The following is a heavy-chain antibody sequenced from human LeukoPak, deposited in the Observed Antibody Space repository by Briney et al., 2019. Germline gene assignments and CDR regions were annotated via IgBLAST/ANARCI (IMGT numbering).Heavy chain of an antibody. J-gene: IGHJ6*03. CDR3: ARGYYYDYYYYYMVV. V-gene: IGHV1-18*01. CDR1: GYTFTSYG. CDR2: ISAYNGNT. D-gene: IGHD3-22*01. Sequence: ASVKVSCKASGYTFTSYGISWVRQAPGQGLEWMGWISAYNGNTNYAQKLQGRVTMTTDTSTSTAYMELRSLRSDDTAVYYCARGYYYDYYYYYMVVWGKGTTVTVSS.